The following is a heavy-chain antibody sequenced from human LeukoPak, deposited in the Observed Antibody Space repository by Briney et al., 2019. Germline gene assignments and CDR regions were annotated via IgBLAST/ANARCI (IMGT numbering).Heavy chain of an antibody. CDR2: IYNGVNT. Sequence: SETLSLTCTVSGASVSSASYWSWIRQPPGKGVEWIAHIYNGVNTNYNPSLKSRVTISVDTSKNQFSLRLNSVTVADTAVYYCARSRAFNSGAFDPWGQGSLVTVSS. CDR3: ARSRAFNSGAFDP. V-gene: IGHV4-61*01. CDR1: GASVSSASY. J-gene: IGHJ5*02. D-gene: IGHD1-26*01.